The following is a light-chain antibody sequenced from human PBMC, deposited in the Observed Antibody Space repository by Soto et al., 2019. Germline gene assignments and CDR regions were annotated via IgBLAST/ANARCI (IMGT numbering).Light chain of an antibody. J-gene: IGLJ2*01. CDR2: EDN. Sequence: NFLLTQPHSVSESPGKTVTISCTRSSGSSASNYVQWYQQRPGSAPTTVIYEDNQRPSGVPDRFSGSIDSSSNSASLTISGLKTEDDADYYCQSYDSSNQGVFGGGTKLTVL. V-gene: IGLV6-57*04. CDR1: SGSSASNY. CDR3: QSYDSSNQGV.